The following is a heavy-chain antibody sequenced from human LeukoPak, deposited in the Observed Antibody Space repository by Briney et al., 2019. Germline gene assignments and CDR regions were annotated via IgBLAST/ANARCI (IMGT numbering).Heavy chain of an antibody. V-gene: IGHV3-7*01. CDR3: ARDPREYYYDSSGSWFDP. Sequence: PGGSLRLSCAASGFTFSSYWTSWVRQAPGKGLEWVANIKQDGSEKYYVDSVKGRFTISRDNAKNSLCLQMNSLRAEDMAVYYCARDPREYYYDSSGSWFDPWGQGTLVTVSS. CDR1: GFTFSSYW. CDR2: IKQDGSEK. D-gene: IGHD3-22*01. J-gene: IGHJ5*02.